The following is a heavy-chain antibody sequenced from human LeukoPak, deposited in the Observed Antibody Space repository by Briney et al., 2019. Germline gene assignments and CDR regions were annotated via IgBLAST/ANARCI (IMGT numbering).Heavy chain of an antibody. CDR3: ARDGGGSNFDY. CDR1: GGSISSYY. Sequence: SETLSLTCTVSGGSISSYYWSWIRQPPGKGLEWIGYIYYSGSTNYNPSLKSRVTISVDTSKNQFSLKLSSVTAADTAVYYCARDGGGSNFDYWGQGTLVTVPS. J-gene: IGHJ4*02. D-gene: IGHD2-15*01. CDR2: IYYSGST. V-gene: IGHV4-59*01.